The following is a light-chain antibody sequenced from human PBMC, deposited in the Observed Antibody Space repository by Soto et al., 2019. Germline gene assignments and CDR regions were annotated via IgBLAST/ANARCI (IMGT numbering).Light chain of an antibody. CDR2: AAS. J-gene: IGKJ2*01. CDR1: QSVSTH. V-gene: IGKV3-15*01. CDR3: LQYNDCPVYT. Sequence: EVVMTQSPVNLSVSPGERATLSCRASQSVSTHLAWYQQKPGQAPKLLIYAASTRVTGISARFSGSGSGTEFSLTISSLQSEDFGIYYCLQYNDCPVYTFGQGPNVEVK.